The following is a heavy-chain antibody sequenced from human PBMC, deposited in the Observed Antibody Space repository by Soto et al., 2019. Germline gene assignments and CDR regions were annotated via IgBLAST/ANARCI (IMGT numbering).Heavy chain of an antibody. D-gene: IGHD2-21*01. CDR1: GFTFKGYY. J-gene: IGHJ4*02. CDR2: ISTYNGIT. CDR3: VRGDTYYSEWYFQY. Sequence: QIQLVQSGAEVKKPGASVKVSCKTSGFTFKGYYIYWVRQAPGQGLELMGWISTYNGITQYTESLQDRLTMPITTSASTAHLELGSLTSEDTAGYFCVRGDTYYSEWYFQYWGQGTLVIVSS. V-gene: IGHV1-18*01.